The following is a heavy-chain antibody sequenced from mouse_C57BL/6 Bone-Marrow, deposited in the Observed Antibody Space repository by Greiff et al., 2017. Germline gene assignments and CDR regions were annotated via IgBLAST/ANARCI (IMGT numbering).Heavy chain of an antibody. CDR1: GYTFTSYW. V-gene: IGHV1-59*01. CDR3: ARRWDYAMDY. CDR2: IDPSDSYT. D-gene: IGHD1-1*02. Sequence: QVQLQQPGAELVRPGTSVKLSCKASGYTFTSYWMHWVKQRPGQGLEWIGVIDPSDSYTNYNQKFKGKATLTVDTSSSTAYMQLSSLTSEDSAVYYGARRWDYAMDYWGQGTSVTVSS. J-gene: IGHJ4*01.